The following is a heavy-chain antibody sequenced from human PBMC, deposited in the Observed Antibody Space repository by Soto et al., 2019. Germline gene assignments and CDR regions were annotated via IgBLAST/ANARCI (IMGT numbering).Heavy chain of an antibody. CDR1: GATFTNFG. CDR2: VATYNSNR. Sequence: HLVQSGPEVKKPGASVTVSCKTSGATFTNFGLSWVRQAPGQGLEWVGWVATYNSNRNYAPKFQGRLTLTTDTSTSTAYMELKSLKYDDTAVYYCARVVRGVVNWFDPWGQGTLVTVSS. V-gene: IGHV1-18*01. CDR3: ARVVRGVVNWFDP. D-gene: IGHD3-10*01. J-gene: IGHJ5*02.